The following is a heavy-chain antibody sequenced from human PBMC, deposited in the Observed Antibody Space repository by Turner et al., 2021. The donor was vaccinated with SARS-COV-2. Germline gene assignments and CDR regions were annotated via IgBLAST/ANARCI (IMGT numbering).Heavy chain of an antibody. J-gene: IGHJ4*02. CDR2: IYYSGST. CDR1: GGSISSSSYY. CDR3: ARTKGYCSSTSCYLDS. V-gene: IGHV4-31*03. Sequence: QLQLQESGPGLVKPSETLSLTCTVSGGSISSSSYYWSWIRQHPGKGLEWIGYIYYSGSTYYNPSLKSRVTISVDTSKNQFSLKLSSVTAADTAVYYCARTKGYCSSTSCYLDSWGQGTLVTVSS. D-gene: IGHD2-2*01.